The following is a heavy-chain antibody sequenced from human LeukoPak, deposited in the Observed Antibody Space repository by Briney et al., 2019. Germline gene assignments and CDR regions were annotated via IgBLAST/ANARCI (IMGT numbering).Heavy chain of an antibody. CDR1: GFTVSTNY. D-gene: IGHD3-10*01. Sequence: GGSLRLSCAASGFTVSTNYMSWVRQAPGKGLEWVSVIYSDGRTYYADSVKGRFTISRDNSKNTLYLQTNSLRAEDTAVYYCARDSGRFDVFDIWGQGTMVTVSS. CDR3: ARDSGRFDVFDI. CDR2: IYSDGRT. V-gene: IGHV3-53*01. J-gene: IGHJ3*02.